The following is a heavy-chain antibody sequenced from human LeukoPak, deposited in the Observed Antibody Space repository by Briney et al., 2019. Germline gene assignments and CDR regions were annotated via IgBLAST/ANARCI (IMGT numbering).Heavy chain of an antibody. V-gene: IGHV3-74*01. CDR2: INDDGSST. J-gene: IGHJ4*02. Sequence: GGSLRLSCAASGFTFSNSWMHWVRQAPGKGLVWVSRINDDGSSTSYADSVKGRFTVSRDNAKNTLYLQINSLRAEDTAVYYCARDPYTGSYYGFDSWGQGTLVTVSS. CDR3: ARDPYTGSYYGFDS. D-gene: IGHD1-26*01. CDR1: GFTFSNSW.